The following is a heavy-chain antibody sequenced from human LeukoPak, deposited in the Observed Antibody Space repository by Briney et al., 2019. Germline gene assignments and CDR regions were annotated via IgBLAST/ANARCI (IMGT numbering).Heavy chain of an antibody. CDR3: ARVAEIIAVAGATYDAFDI. CDR2: IFYSGTT. Sequence: NPSETLSLTCSVSGGSISSDHHYWSWIRQPPGKSLEWIGYIFYSGTTYYNPSLESRLTISIDTSKSQFSLRLSSVTAADTAVYYCARVAEIIAVAGATYDAFDIWGQGTMVTVSS. D-gene: IGHD6-19*01. J-gene: IGHJ3*02. CDR1: GGSISSDHHY. V-gene: IGHV4-30-4*01.